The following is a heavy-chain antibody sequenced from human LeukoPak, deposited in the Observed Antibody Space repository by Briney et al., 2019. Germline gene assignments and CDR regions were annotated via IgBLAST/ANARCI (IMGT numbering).Heavy chain of an antibody. CDR2: INPSGGST. J-gene: IGHJ5*02. V-gene: IGHV1-46*01. Sequence: ASVKVSCKASGYTFTSYYMHWVRQAPGQGLEWMGIINPSGGSTSYAQKFQGRVTMTRDMSTSTVYMELSSLRSEDMAVYYCARGDYSSGWYQNWFDPWGQGTLVTVSS. CDR1: GYTFTSYY. D-gene: IGHD6-19*01. CDR3: ARGDYSSGWYQNWFDP.